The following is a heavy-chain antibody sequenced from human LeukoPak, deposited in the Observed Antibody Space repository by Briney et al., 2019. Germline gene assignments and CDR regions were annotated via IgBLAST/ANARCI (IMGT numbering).Heavy chain of an antibody. CDR3: ARVQAVSFDY. CDR2: IYYSGST. V-gene: IGHV4-59*12. D-gene: IGHD4-17*01. Sequence: SETLSLTCTVSGGSISSYYWSWIRQPPGKGLEWIGYIYYSGSTNYNPSLKSRVTISVDTSKNQFSLKLSSVTAADTAVYYCARVQAVSFDYWGQGTLVTVSS. J-gene: IGHJ4*02. CDR1: GGSISSYY.